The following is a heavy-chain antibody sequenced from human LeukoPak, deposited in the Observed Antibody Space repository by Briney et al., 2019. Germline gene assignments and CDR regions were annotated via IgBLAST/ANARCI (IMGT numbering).Heavy chain of an antibody. V-gene: IGHV3-64D*06. Sequence: GGSLRLSCSASGITFNTYTMHWVRQAPGKGLEYVSAISSNGGSTYYADSVNGRFTISRDNSKNTLYLQMSSLRAEDTAVYYCVKDGASGSHYDYWGQGTLVTVSS. J-gene: IGHJ4*02. D-gene: IGHD3-10*01. CDR3: VKDGASGSHYDY. CDR2: ISSNGGST. CDR1: GITFNTYT.